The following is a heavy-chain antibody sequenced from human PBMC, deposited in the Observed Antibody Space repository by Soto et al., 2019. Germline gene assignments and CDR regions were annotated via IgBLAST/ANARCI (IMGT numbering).Heavy chain of an antibody. Sequence: QVHLVQSGAEVKEPGASVRVSCKASGYTFSSNAIHWVRQAPRQELEWMGWINGGNGYAKYSQNFQDRVTLTRDTSASTTYMELSSLRSEDTAIFYCARATYTSGGSPTFAMDVWGQGTTVTVSS. CDR2: INGGNGYA. V-gene: IGHV1-3*01. CDR3: ARATYTSGGSPTFAMDV. CDR1: GYTFSSNA. D-gene: IGHD3-10*01. J-gene: IGHJ6*02.